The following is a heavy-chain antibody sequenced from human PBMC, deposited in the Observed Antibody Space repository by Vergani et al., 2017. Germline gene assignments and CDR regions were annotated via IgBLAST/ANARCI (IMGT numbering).Heavy chain of an antibody. J-gene: IGHJ5*02. CDR2: IIPIFGTA. CDR3: ARGQRYYYGSWSYH. V-gene: IGHV1-69*13. Sequence: QVQLVQSGAEVKKPGASVKVSCKASGYTFTSYGISWVRQAPGQGLEWMGGIIPIFGTANYAQKFQGRVTITADESTSTAYMELSSLRSEDTAVYYCARGQRYYYGSWSYHWGQGTLVTVSS. D-gene: IGHD3-10*01. CDR1: GYTFTSYG.